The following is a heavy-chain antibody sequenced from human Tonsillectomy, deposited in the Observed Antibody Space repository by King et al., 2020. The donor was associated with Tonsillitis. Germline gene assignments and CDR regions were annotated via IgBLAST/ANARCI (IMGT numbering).Heavy chain of an antibody. CDR3: ARAFKPPGAFDY. D-gene: IGHD4-17*01. CDR1: GGSISSGGYS. J-gene: IGHJ4*02. Sequence: QLQESGSGLVKPSQTLSLTCAVSGGSISSGGYSWSWIRQPPGKGLEWIGYIYHSGSTYYNPSLKSRVTISVDRSKNQFSLKLSSVTAADTAVYYCARAFKPPGAFDYWGQGTLVTASS. CDR2: IYHSGST. V-gene: IGHV4-30-2*01.